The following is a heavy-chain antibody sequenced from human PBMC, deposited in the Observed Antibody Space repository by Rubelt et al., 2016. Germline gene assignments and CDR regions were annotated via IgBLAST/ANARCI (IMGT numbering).Heavy chain of an antibody. V-gene: IGHV3-66*01. CDR1: GFTVSSNY. J-gene: IGHJ4*02. Sequence: GRGLVQPGGSLRLSCAASGFTVSSNYMNWVRQAPGKGLEWVSVIYSGCSTYYADSVKGRFTISRDNSQNTVHLQMNNLRVEDTAVYYCAMGRLNYWGQGTLVTVSS. D-gene: IGHD6-19*01. CDR2: IYSGCST. CDR3: AMGRLNY.